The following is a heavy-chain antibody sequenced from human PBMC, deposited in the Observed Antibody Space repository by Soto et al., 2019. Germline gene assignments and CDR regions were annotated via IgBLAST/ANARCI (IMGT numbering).Heavy chain of an antibody. CDR3: ASVGVYADYYYYGMDV. D-gene: IGHD2-8*01. V-gene: IGHV3-74*01. CDR2: INSDGSST. Sequence: GGSLRLSCAASGFTFSSYWMHWVRQAPGKGLVWVSRINSDGSSTSYADSVKGRFTISRDNAKNTLYLQMNSLRAEDTAVYYCASVGVYADYYYYGMDVWGQGTTVTVSS. J-gene: IGHJ6*02. CDR1: GFTFSSYW.